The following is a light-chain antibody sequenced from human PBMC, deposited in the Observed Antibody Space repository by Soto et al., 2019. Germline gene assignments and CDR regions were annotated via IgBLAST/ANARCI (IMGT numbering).Light chain of an antibody. CDR1: SSDVGSYNL. J-gene: IGLJ2*01. V-gene: IGLV2-23*01. CDR2: EGS. CDR3: CSYAGSSTLV. Sequence: QSALTQPASVSGSPGQSITISCTGTSSDVGSYNLVSWYQQHPGKGPKLMIYEGSKRSSGVSNRFHASKSGNTASLTISGLQAEDEADYHCCSYAGSSTLVFGGGTKVTVL.